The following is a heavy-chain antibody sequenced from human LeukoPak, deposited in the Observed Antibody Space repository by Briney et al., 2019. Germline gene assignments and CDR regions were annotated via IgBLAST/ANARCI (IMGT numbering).Heavy chain of an antibody. V-gene: IGHV3-48*03. CDR3: ARDSELTGDRVEY. CDR1: GFTLSSYE. CDR2: ISTSGST. Sequence: PGGSLRLSCAASGFTLSSYEMNWVRQAPGKGLEWVSHISTSGSTHYADSVRGRFTISRDDAKNSLYLQMNSLRAEDTAVYYCARDSELTGDRVEYWGQGTLVTVSS. D-gene: IGHD5-24*01. J-gene: IGHJ4*02.